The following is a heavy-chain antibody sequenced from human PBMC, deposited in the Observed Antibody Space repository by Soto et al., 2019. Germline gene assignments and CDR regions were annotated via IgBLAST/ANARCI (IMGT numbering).Heavy chain of an antibody. CDR1: GFTFSSYS. Sequence: GGSLRLSCAASGFTFSSYSMNWVRQAPGKGLEWVSYISSSSSTIYYADSVKGRFTISRDNAKNSLYLQMNSLRATDTAVYYCAGAVSIGAVTGKYDYWGQGTLVTVSS. V-gene: IGHV3-48*01. CDR3: AGAVSIGAVTGKYDY. CDR2: ISSSSSTI. J-gene: IGHJ4*02. D-gene: IGHD6-19*01.